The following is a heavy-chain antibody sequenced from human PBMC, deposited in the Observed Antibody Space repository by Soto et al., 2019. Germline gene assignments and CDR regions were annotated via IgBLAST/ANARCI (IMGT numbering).Heavy chain of an antibody. J-gene: IGHJ4*02. CDR2: ITPFNGDT. Sequence: QVQLVQSGSEVKKPGASVKVSCKASGYTFSSNSIHWVRQAPGQGLEWMGWITPFNGDTSYAQKFQGRVTMTTDTSTSTVFMELRSLRFDDTAVYYCARVRVVVGATIDSWGQGTRVTVSS. CDR1: GYTFSSNS. V-gene: IGHV1-18*04. CDR3: ARVRVVVGATIDS. D-gene: IGHD2-15*01.